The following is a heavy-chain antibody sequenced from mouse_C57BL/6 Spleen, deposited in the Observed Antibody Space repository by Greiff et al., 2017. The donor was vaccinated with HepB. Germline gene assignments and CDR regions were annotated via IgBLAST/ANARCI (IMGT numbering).Heavy chain of an antibody. CDR3: ARSGAYHYDFSFAY. V-gene: IGHV1-64*01. J-gene: IGHJ3*01. CDR1: GYTFTSYW. Sequence: QVQLQQPGAELVKPGASVKLSCKASGYTFTSYWMHWVKQRPGQGLEWIGMIHPNSGSTNYNEKFKSKATLTVDKSSSTAYMQLSSLTSEDSAVYYCARSGAYHYDFSFAYWGQGTLVTVSA. D-gene: IGHD2-4*01. CDR2: IHPNSGST.